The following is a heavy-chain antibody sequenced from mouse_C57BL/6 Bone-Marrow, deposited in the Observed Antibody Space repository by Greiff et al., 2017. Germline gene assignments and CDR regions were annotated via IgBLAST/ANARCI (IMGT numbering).Heavy chain of an antibody. CDR2: IRSKSSNNAT. Sequence: EVKLVESGGGLVQPKGSLKLSCAASGFTFNTYAMHWVRQAPGKGLEWVARIRSKSSNNATYYADSVKDRFTISRDDSQSMLHLQMNNLKTEDTAMYYCGRNLSYDYDESMDYWGQGTSVTVSS. CDR1: GFTFNTYA. V-gene: IGHV10-3*01. CDR3: GRNLSYDYDESMDY. J-gene: IGHJ4*01. D-gene: IGHD2-4*01.